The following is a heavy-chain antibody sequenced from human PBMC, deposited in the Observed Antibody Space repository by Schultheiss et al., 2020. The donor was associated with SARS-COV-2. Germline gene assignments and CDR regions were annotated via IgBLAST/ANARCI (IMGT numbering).Heavy chain of an antibody. CDR3: ARSLQLWEDY. D-gene: IGHD5-18*01. V-gene: IGHV5-51*01. Sequence: GGSLRLSCKGSGYSFTSYWIGWVRQMPGKGLEWMGIIYPGDSDTRYSPSFQGQVTISADKSISTAYLQWSSLKASDTAMYYCARSLQLWEDYWGQGTLVTVSS. J-gene: IGHJ4*02. CDR1: GYSFTSYW. CDR2: IYPGDSDT.